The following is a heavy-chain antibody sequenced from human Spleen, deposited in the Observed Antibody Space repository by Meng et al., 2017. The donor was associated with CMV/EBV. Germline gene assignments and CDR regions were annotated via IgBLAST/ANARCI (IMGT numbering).Heavy chain of an antibody. D-gene: IGHD2-2*01. CDR2: IYSGGSST. CDR1: GFTFSSYA. CDR3: AKGTCSSTSCAFDY. Sequence: ASGFTFSSYAMGWVRQAPGKGLEWVSVIYSGGSSTYYTDSVKGRFTISRENSKNTLYLQMNSLRAEDTAVYYCAKGTCSSTSCAFDYWGQGTLVTVSS. V-gene: IGHV3-23*03. J-gene: IGHJ4*02.